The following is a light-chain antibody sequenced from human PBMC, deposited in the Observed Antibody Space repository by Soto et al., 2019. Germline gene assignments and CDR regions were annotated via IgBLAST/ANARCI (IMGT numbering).Light chain of an antibody. CDR1: QTINSY. CDR3: QQSYSLPVWT. Sequence: DIQMTQSPSSLSASVGDTVTITCRASQTINSYLNWYQQKPGQAPKLLIYVASSLQSGVPSRFSGRGSGTDVTLTISSLQPEDFATYYCQQSYSLPVWTFGQGTKVDIK. V-gene: IGKV1-39*01. CDR2: VAS. J-gene: IGKJ1*01.